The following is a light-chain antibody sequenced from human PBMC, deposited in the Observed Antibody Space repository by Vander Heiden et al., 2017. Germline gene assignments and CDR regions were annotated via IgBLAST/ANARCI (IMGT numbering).Light chain of an antibody. J-gene: IGKJ4*01. CDR2: WAS. CDR1: QRALYRFNDKNC. CDR3: QQYGYTPVT. V-gene: IGKV4-1*01. Sequence: DIVLTQSPDSLPVSLAERATLDCRSSQRALYRFNDKNCVPWYEQKPGRPHNPPISWASTRESRVPDPRARCPPATDLRLRINSLQTEDVAIYFCQQYGYTPVTLGGGTKVAIK.